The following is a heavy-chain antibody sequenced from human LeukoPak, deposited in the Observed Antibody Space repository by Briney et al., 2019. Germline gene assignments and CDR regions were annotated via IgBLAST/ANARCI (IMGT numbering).Heavy chain of an antibody. Sequence: GGSLRLSCAASGFTFSDYYMSWIRQAPGKGLEWVSYISSSGSTIYYADSVKGRFTISRDNSKNTLYLQMNSLRAEDTAVYYCAKEGIAAAGPSFDYWGQGTLVTVSS. CDR1: GFTFSDYY. CDR2: ISSSGSTI. V-gene: IGHV3-11*01. J-gene: IGHJ4*02. D-gene: IGHD6-13*01. CDR3: AKEGIAAAGPSFDY.